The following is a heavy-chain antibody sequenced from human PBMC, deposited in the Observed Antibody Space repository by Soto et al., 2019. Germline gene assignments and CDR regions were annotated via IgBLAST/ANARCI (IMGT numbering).Heavy chain of an antibody. J-gene: IGHJ4*02. D-gene: IGHD3-9*01. Sequence: VRQASGKGLEWLGRIGSKGETYATAYAASVKGRFTISRDNAQNSVFLLMNSLRAEDTAVYYCARDRDWAFDYWGRGTLVTVSS. CDR3: ARDRDWAFDY. V-gene: IGHV3-73*01. CDR2: IGSKGETYAT.